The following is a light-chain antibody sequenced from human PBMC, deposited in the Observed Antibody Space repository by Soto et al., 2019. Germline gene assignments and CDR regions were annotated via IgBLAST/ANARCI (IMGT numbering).Light chain of an antibody. V-gene: IGKV2-28*01. CDR2: LGS. CDR1: QSLLHSNGYNY. Sequence: DIVMTQSPLSLPVTPGEPASISCRSSQSLLHSNGYNYLDWYVQKPGQSPQLLIYLGSNRASGVPDRFSGSGSGTDFTLKISRVEAEDVGVYYCMKGLQTLTFGGGTKVEIK. CDR3: MKGLQTLT. J-gene: IGKJ4*01.